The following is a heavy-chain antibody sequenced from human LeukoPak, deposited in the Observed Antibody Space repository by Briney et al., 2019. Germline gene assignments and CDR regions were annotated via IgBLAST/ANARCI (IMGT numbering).Heavy chain of an antibody. CDR3: AKDRDLLFAHCWFDL. CDR1: GSTFSTYA. J-gene: IGHJ5*02. D-gene: IGHD3-10*01. Sequence: AGGSLRLSCAASGSTFSTYAMSWVRQAPGKGLEWVSGISISGGSAYYADSVKGRFTISRDNSKNTLYLQMNRLRAEDTAVYYCAKDRDLLFAHCWFDLWGQGILVTVSS. V-gene: IGHV3-23*01. CDR2: ISISGGSA.